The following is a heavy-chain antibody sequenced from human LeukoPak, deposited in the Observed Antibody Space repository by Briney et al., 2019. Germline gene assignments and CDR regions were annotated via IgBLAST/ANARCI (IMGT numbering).Heavy chain of an antibody. J-gene: IGHJ4*02. Sequence: PGGSLRLSCAASGFTFSKFTMNWVRQAPGKGLEWVANIKQDGSQKYYVDSVKGRFTISRDNAKNSLYLQMNSLRAEDTAVYYCARVEGPWGQGTLVTVSS. V-gene: IGHV3-7*03. CDR2: IKQDGSQK. CDR3: ARVEGP. CDR1: GFTFSKFT.